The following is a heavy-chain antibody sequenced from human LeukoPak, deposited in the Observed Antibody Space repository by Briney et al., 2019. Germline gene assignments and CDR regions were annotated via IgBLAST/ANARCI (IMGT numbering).Heavy chain of an antibody. CDR2: IFYTGTT. J-gene: IGHJ5*02. CDR3: ARKTSGWFGP. D-gene: IGHD3-10*01. V-gene: IGHV4-61*01. CDR1: GGAISRSRHY. Sequence: SETLSLTCSVSGGAISRSRHYWSWIRQPPGEGPEWIGYIFYTGTTNCNPSLKSRVTISLDTSKNQFSLKLNSVTAADTAVYYCARKTSGWFGPWGQGTLVTVSS.